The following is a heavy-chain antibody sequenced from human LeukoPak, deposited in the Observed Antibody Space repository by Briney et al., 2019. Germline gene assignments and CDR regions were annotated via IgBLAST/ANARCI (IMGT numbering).Heavy chain of an antibody. CDR2: IYYSGSP. V-gene: IGHV4-59*01. CDR3: ARGGEVGASLFDY. J-gene: IGHJ4*02. D-gene: IGHD1-26*01. Sequence: PSETLSLTCSVSGGSIHNYHWSWIRQPPGRGLEWIGYIYYSGSPSYNPSLESRVTISGDTSKNQFSLNLDSVSAADTAVYYCARGGEVGASLFDYWGQGILVTVSS. CDR1: GGSIHNYH.